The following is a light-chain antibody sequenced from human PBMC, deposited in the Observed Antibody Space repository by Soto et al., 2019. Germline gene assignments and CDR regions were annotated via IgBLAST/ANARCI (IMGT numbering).Light chain of an antibody. V-gene: IGKV3-20*01. J-gene: IGKJ1*01. CDR3: QQYGSSPK. CDR1: QTVSANS. CDR2: SAS. Sequence: EIVLTQSPGTLSLSPGETATLSCRASQTVSANSLAWYQRKPGQAPRLLIYSASSRATGIPDRFSGSGSGTDFTLTISRLEPEDFAVYFCQQYGSSPKFGQGSKVEIK.